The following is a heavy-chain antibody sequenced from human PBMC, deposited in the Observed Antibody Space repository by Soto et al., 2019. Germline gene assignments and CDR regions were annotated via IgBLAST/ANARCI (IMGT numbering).Heavy chain of an antibody. CDR3: ARGDSTAYSSVYFQH. CDR2: ISPYNGNT. D-gene: IGHD6-25*01. V-gene: IGHV1-18*01. CDR1: GYTFTNYG. J-gene: IGHJ1*01. Sequence: QVQLVQSGAEVKKPGASVKVSCKASGYTFTNYGISLVRQAPGQGLEWMGWISPYNGNTNYAQKLQGRVTMTTDTSTSTAYMELRSLRSDDTAVYYCARGDSTAYSSVYFQHWGQGTLVTVSS.